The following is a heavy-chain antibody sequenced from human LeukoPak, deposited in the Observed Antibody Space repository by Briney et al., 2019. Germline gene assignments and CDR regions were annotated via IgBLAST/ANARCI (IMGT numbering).Heavy chain of an antibody. CDR2: IYAAGNT. J-gene: IGHJ1*01. V-gene: IGHV3-13*01. CDR1: GFTFSAYD. Sequence: GGSLRLSCAASGFTFSAYDIHWVRQGSGEVLEWVGAIYAAGNTFYRDSVEGRFTISRENAKNSLYLQMNSLRAGDTAVYYCVRRPSGNSWHIGSWGQGTLVTVSS. CDR3: VRRPSGNSWHIGS. D-gene: IGHD6-13*01.